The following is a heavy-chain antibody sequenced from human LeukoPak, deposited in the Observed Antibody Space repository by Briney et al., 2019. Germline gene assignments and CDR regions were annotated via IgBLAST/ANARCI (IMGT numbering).Heavy chain of an antibody. D-gene: IGHD6-19*01. V-gene: IGHV3-64*01. J-gene: IGHJ4*02. CDR1: GFTFSSYA. Sequence: GGSLRLSCAASGFTFSSYAMHWVRQAPGKGLEYVSAISSNGGSTYYANSVKGRFTISRDNSKNTLYLQMGSLRAEDMAVYYCARVGSVIAVAGTFDYWGQGTLVTVSS. CDR2: ISSNGGST. CDR3: ARVGSVIAVAGTFDY.